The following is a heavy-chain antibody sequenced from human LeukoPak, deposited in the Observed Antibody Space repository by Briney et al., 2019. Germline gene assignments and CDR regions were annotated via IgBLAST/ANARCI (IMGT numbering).Heavy chain of an antibody. Sequence: GSLLLSCAASGFTVSCNYMCWVRPAAGEVLGWVSVIYSGGSTYYADSVKGRFTISRDNSKNSLYLQMNSLRAEDTAVYYCARDYGSGSYYMGFWGQGTPVTVSS. V-gene: IGHV3-53*01. CDR3: ARDYGSGSYYMGF. D-gene: IGHD3-10*01. CDR2: IYSGGST. J-gene: IGHJ4*02. CDR1: GFTVSCNY.